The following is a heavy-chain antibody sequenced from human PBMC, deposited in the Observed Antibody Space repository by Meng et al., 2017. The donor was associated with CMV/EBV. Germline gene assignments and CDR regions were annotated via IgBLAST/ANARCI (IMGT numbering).Heavy chain of an antibody. CDR3: ARALSCDSTNCLRYFDC. J-gene: IGHJ4*03. Sequence: SETLSLTCTVSGDSISSGNYYWSWIRQPPGKGLEWIGYIYYTGRTYYNPSLKSRVTISIDTSKNHFSLRLSSVTAADTAVYYCARALSCDSTNCLRYFDCWGQGTLVTVSS. V-gene: IGHV4-30-4*08. CDR2: IYYTGRT. D-gene: IGHD2-2*01. CDR1: GDSISSGNYY.